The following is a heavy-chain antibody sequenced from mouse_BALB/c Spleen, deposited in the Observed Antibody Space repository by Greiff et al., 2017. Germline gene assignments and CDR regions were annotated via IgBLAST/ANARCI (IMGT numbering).Heavy chain of an antibody. CDR3: TREDGNYLYYAMDY. Sequence: EVKLVESGTVLARPGASVKMSCKASGYSFTSYWMHWVKQRPGQGLEWIGAIYPGNSDTSYNQKFKGKAKLTAVTSASTAYMELSSLTHEDSAVYYCTREDGNYLYYAMDYWGQGTSVTVSS. D-gene: IGHD2-1*01. CDR2: IYPGNSDT. J-gene: IGHJ4*01. V-gene: IGHV1-5*01. CDR1: GYSFTSYW.